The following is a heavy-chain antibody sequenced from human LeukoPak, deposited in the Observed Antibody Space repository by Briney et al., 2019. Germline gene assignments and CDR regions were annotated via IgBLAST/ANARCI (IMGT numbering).Heavy chain of an antibody. CDR1: GYSFTTHW. CDR3: ARHGDSYDSTYDY. Sequence: GESLQISCKASGYSFTTHWNGWVRQMPGKGLEWMGIIYPGDSDTRYSPSVQGHVNISADKSLSPAYLQWDSLKASDTAMYFCARHGDSYDSTYDYWGQGTLVTVSS. J-gene: IGHJ4*02. V-gene: IGHV5-51*01. D-gene: IGHD5-12*01. CDR2: IYPGDSDT.